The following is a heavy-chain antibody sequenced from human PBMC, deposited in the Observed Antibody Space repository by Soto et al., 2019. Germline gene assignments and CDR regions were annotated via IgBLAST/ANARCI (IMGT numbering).Heavy chain of an antibody. D-gene: IGHD2-15*01. CDR3: ARDRCSGGSCYFDY. Sequence: ASVKVSCKASGYTFTSYAMHWVRQAPGQRLEWMGWINAGNGNTKYSQKFQGRVTITRDTSASTAYMELSSLRSEDTAVYYCARDRCSGGSCYFDYWGQGTLVTVSS. J-gene: IGHJ4*02. CDR2: INAGNGNT. CDR1: GYTFTSYA. V-gene: IGHV1-3*01.